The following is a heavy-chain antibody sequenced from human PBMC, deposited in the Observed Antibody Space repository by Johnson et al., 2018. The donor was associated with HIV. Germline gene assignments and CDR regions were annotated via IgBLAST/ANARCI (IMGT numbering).Heavy chain of an antibody. CDR2: IYSGGST. J-gene: IGHJ3*01. CDR3: ARDSYSVGGSYS. CDR1: GFTVSSNY. V-gene: IGHV3-53*01. Sequence: VQLVESGGGLIQPGGSLRLSCAASGFTVSSNYMSWVRQAPGKGLEWVSVIYSGGSTYTADSVTGRFTISRDNSKNTLYLQMNSLIAEDTAVYYCARDSYSVGGSYSWGQGTMVTVSS. D-gene: IGHD1-26*01.